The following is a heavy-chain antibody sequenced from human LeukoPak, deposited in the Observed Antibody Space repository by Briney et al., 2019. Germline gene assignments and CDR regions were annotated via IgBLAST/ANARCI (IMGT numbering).Heavy chain of an antibody. CDR2: ISAYNGNT. J-gene: IGHJ5*02. Sequence: ASVKVSCKASGYTFTCYGISWVRQAPGQGLEWMGWISAYNGNTNYAQKLQGRVTMTTDTSTSTAYMELRSLRSDDTAVYYCARVIAAETIKNNWFDPWGQGTLVTVSS. D-gene: IGHD6-13*01. CDR3: ARVIAAETIKNNWFDP. CDR1: GYTFTCYG. V-gene: IGHV1-18*01.